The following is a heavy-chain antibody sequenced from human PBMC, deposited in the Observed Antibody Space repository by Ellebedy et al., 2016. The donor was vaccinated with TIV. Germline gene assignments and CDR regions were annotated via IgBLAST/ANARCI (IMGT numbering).Heavy chain of an antibody. CDR2: IYYSGST. Sequence: MPSETLSLTCTVSGGSTSSYYWSWIRQPPGKGLEWIGYIYYSGSTNYNPSLKSRVTISVDTSKNQFSLKLSPVTAADTAVYYCARDLTGLNWFDPWGQGTLVTVSS. CDR1: GGSTSSYY. CDR3: ARDLTGLNWFDP. D-gene: IGHD7-27*01. V-gene: IGHV4-59*01. J-gene: IGHJ5*02.